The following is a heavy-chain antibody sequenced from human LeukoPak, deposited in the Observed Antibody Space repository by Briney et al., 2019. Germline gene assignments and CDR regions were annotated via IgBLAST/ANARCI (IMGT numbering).Heavy chain of an antibody. V-gene: IGHV3-21*06. D-gene: IGHD2-21*02. CDR1: GFTFTTYS. Sequence: PGGSLRLSCAASGFTFTTYSMNWVRQAPGKGLEWVSYISSSGTYIYYADSVKGRFTISRDNVKNSLYLQMNSLRAEDTAVYFCARDTPPVFSVVVTASNYFDCWGQGTLVTVSS. CDR2: ISSSGTYI. CDR3: ARDTPPVFSVVVTASNYFDC. J-gene: IGHJ4*02.